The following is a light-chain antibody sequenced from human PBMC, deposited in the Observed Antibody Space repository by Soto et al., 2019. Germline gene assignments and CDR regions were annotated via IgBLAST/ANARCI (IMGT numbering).Light chain of an antibody. V-gene: IGKV3-20*01. J-gene: IGKJ4*01. CDR2: GAS. CDR1: QSVSSSY. Sequence: EIVLTQSPGTLSLSPGERATLSCRASQSVSSSYLAWYQQKPGQAPRLLIYGASSRATGIPDRFSGSGSGTDFTLTISRLEPDDFAVYYCQQYGSSPRELTFGGGTKVEIK. CDR3: QQYGSSPRELT.